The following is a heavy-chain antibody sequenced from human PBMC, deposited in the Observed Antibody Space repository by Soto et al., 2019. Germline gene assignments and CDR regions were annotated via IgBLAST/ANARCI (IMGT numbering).Heavy chain of an antibody. D-gene: IGHD5-18*01. CDR1: GFTFSSYA. CDR2: ISSSSTI. V-gene: IGHV3-48*01. CDR3: ARDYSSYGPFDY. J-gene: IGHJ4*02. Sequence: GGSLRLSCAASGFTFSSYAMSWVRQAPGKGLEWVSYISSSSTIYYADSVKGRFTISRDNAKNPLYLQMNSLRAEDTAVYYCARDYSSYGPFDYWGQGTLVTVSS.